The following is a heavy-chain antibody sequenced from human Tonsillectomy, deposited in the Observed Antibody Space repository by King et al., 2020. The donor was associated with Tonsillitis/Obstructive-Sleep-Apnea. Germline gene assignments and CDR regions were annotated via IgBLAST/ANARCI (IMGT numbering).Heavy chain of an antibody. Sequence: VQLVESGGGLVQPGGSLRLSCAASGFTFSSYAMSWVRQAPGKGLEWVSAISGSGGSTYYADSVKGRFTISRDNSKNTLYLQMNSLRAEDTAVYYCAKDNRVTTVIYYYYGMDVWGQGTTVTVSS. V-gene: IGHV3-23*04. CDR3: AKDNRVTTVIYYYYGMDV. J-gene: IGHJ6*02. CDR1: GFTFSSYA. D-gene: IGHD4-11*01. CDR2: ISGSGGST.